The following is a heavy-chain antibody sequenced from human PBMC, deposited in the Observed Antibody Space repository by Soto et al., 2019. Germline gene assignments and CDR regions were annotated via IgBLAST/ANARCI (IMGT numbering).Heavy chain of an antibody. CDR2: IKSKTDGGTT. J-gene: IGHJ4*02. V-gene: IGHV3-15*01. CDR3: TTISGYGGDFDY. D-gene: IGHD5-12*01. CDR1: GFTFSNAW. Sequence: GGFLRLSCAASGFTFSNAWMGWVRQAPGKGLEWVGRIKSKTDGGTTDYAAPVKGRFTISRDDSKNTLYLQMNSLKTEDTAVYYCTTISGYGGDFDYWGQGTRGTAPQ.